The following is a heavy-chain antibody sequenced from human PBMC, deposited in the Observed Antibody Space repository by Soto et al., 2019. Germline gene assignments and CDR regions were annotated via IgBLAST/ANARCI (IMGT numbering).Heavy chain of an antibody. J-gene: IGHJ6*03. Sequence: QVQLVQSGAEVKKPGASVKVSCKASGYTFTSYGISWVRQAPGQGLEWMGWISAYNGNTNYAQKLLGRVTMTTDTSTRTAYMELRSLRYDETSVYYCVRDWYSSSGSNCYYYDYMGIWGKGTTVT. CDR3: VRDWYSSSGSNCYYYDYMGI. CDR1: GYTFTSYG. V-gene: IGHV1-18*01. D-gene: IGHD6-13*01. CDR2: ISAYNGNT.